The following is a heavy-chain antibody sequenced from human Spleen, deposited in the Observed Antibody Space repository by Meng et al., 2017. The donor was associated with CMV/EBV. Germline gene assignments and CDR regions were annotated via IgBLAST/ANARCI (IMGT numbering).Heavy chain of an antibody. CDR3: VRGGGWFAEFH. Sequence: LSCEASGFTVSGYAMSWVRQTPGKGLEWVSGITGSGGTKYYADSVKGRFTFSRDNSKNTLYLQMNSLRAEDTAVYYCVRGGGWFAEFHWGQETLVTVSS. J-gene: IGHJ4*02. D-gene: IGHD3-10*01. CDR2: ITGSGGTK. CDR1: GFTVSGYA. V-gene: IGHV3-23*01.